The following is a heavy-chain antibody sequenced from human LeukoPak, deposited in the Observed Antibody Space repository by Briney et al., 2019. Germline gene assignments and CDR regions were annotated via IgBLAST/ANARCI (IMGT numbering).Heavy chain of an antibody. CDR3: AKDRFSVVPAAILHFDY. CDR2: ISYDGSNK. D-gene: IGHD2-2*01. CDR1: GFTFSSYG. V-gene: IGHV3-30*18. J-gene: IGHJ4*02. Sequence: PGGSLRLSCAASGFTFSSYGMHWVRQAPGKGLEWVAVISYDGSNKYYADSVKGRFTISRDNSKNTLYLQMNSLRAEDTAVYYCAKDRFSVVPAAILHFDYRGQGTLVTVSS.